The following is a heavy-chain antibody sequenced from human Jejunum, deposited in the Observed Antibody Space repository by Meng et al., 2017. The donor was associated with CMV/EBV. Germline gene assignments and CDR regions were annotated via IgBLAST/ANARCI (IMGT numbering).Heavy chain of an antibody. CDR1: FTFSTFA. V-gene: IGHV3-23*03. Sequence: FTFSTFAMGWVRQAPGKGLEWVSSIYYGGGATHYPDSVKGRFTISRDTSENTLYLQMSSLRVADTALYYCATGVTSGSTYRAFDILGQGTKVTVSS. CDR3: ATGVTSGSTYRAFDI. D-gene: IGHD3-22*01. CDR2: IYYGGGAT. J-gene: IGHJ3*02.